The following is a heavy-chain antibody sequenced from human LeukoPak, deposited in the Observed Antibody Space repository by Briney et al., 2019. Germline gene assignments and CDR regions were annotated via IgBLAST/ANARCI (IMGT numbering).Heavy chain of an antibody. D-gene: IGHD1-26*01. CDR2: IYSGGST. CDR1: GFTFSNYG. V-gene: IGHV3-66*01. CDR3: ARDRPYSGSYYGMDV. Sequence: GRSLRLSCAASGFTFSNYGMHWVRQAPGKGLEWVSVIYSGGSTYYADSVKGRFTISRDNSKNTLYLQMNSLRAEDTAVYYCARDRPYSGSYYGMDVWGQGTTVTVSS. J-gene: IGHJ6*02.